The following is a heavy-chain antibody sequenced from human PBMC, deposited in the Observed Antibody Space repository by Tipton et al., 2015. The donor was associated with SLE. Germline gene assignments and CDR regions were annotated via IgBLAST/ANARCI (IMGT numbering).Heavy chain of an antibody. CDR1: GFTFSTSA. D-gene: IGHD2-8*02. Sequence: GPEVKKPGTSVKVSCKASGFTFSTSAMHWVRQARGQRLEWIGWIVVGSGLTTYAQKFQERVTISSDMSTTTVFLELSSLGSEDTAMYYCAATVTALSGAVYYGMDVWGHGTTVTVSS. CDR2: IVVGSGLT. CDR3: AATVTALSGAVYYGMDV. J-gene: IGHJ6*02. V-gene: IGHV1-58*02.